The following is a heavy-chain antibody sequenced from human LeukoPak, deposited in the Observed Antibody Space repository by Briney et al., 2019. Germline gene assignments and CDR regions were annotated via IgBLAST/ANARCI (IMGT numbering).Heavy chain of an antibody. Sequence: ASVKVSCKASGGTFSSYAMSWVRQAPGQGLEWMGGIIPIFGTANYAQKLQGRVTMTTDTSTSTAYMELRSLRSDDTAVYYCARHRISSSWYPMGFQHWGQGTLVTVSS. J-gene: IGHJ1*01. CDR1: GGTFSSYA. V-gene: IGHV1-69*05. CDR2: IIPIFGTA. CDR3: ARHRISSSWYPMGFQH. D-gene: IGHD6-13*01.